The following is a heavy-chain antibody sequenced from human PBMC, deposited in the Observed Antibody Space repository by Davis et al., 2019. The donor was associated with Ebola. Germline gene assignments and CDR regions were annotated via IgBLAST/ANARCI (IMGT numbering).Heavy chain of an antibody. CDR2: ISAYNGNT. CDR1: GYTFTSYG. Sequence: ASVKVSCKASGYTFTSYGISWVRQAPGQGLEWMGWISAYNGNTNYAQKLQGRVTMTTDTSTSTAYMELSSLRSEDTAVYYCARGRPLAGTTVTYYYYYGMDVWGQGTTVTVSS. D-gene: IGHD4-11*01. CDR3: ARGRPLAGTTVTYYYYYGMDV. V-gene: IGHV1-18*01. J-gene: IGHJ6*02.